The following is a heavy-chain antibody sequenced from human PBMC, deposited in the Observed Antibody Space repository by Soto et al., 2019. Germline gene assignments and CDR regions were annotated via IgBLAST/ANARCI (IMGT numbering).Heavy chain of an antibody. Sequence: EVQLVETGGGLIYPGGSLRLSCAASGFSVSGDTMNWVRQAPGKGLEWISAIYSGGNTNDAGSVKGRFTISRDTSKSTLYLQMNSLRVEDTAVYYCARHAWLENWGQGTLVTVSS. CDR3: ARHAWLEN. CDR2: IYSGGNT. V-gene: IGHV3-53*02. J-gene: IGHJ4*02. D-gene: IGHD3-9*01. CDR1: GFSVSGDT.